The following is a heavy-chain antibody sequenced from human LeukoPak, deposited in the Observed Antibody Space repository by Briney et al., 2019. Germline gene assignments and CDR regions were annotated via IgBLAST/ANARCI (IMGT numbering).Heavy chain of an antibody. Sequence: GGSLRLSCAASGFTFSSYEMNWVRQAPGKGLEWVSYISSSGSTIFYADSVKGRFTISRDNAKNSLYLQMNSLRAEDTAVYYCARLYSSSSGLRASDYWGQGTLVTVSS. D-gene: IGHD6-6*01. J-gene: IGHJ4*02. CDR3: ARLYSSSSGLRASDY. CDR2: ISSSGSTI. CDR1: GFTFSSYE. V-gene: IGHV3-48*03.